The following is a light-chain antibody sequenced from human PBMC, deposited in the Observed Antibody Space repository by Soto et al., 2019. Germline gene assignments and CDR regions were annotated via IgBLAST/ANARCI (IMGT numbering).Light chain of an antibody. V-gene: IGKV3-20*01. Sequence: EIVLTQSPGTLSLSPGERATLSCRASQSVSSIYLAWYHQKPGQAPRLLIYAASSRAIGIPDRFSATGSGTDFTLTISRLEPEEFAVYYCQHDGSSRLTFGGGTKVEIK. CDR1: QSVSSIY. CDR3: QHDGSSRLT. J-gene: IGKJ4*01. CDR2: AAS.